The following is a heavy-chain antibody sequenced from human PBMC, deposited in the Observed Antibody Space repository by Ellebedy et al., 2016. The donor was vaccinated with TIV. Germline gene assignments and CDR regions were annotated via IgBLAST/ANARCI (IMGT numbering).Heavy chain of an antibody. CDR1: GFTVSSNY. CDR2: IYSGGST. Sequence: GESLKISXAASGFTVSSNYMSWVRQAPGKGLEWVSVIYSGGSTYYADSVKGRFTISRDNSKNTLYLQINSLRAEDTAVYYCARVLWFGELSYFQHWGQGTLVTVSS. D-gene: IGHD3-10*01. J-gene: IGHJ1*01. V-gene: IGHV3-53*01. CDR3: ARVLWFGELSYFQH.